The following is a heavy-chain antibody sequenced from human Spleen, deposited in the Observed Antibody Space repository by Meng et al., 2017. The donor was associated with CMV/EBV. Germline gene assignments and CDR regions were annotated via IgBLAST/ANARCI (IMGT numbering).Heavy chain of an antibody. CDR1: GFTFSTYR. V-gene: IGHV3-23*01. CDR2: IRDSDGTK. D-gene: IGHD2/OR15-2a*01. J-gene: IGHJ4*02. CDR3: AKPGTTSQYYFDC. Sequence: GESLKISCAASGFTFSTYRMSWVRQAPGKGLEWVSRIRDSDGTKSYADSVKGRFTISRDISQSMLYLQMNSLRVEDTAIYYCAKPGTTSQYYFDCWGQGTRVTVSS.